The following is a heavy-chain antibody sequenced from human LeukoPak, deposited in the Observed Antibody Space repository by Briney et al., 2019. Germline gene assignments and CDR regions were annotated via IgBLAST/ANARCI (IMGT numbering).Heavy chain of an antibody. J-gene: IGHJ6*02. Sequence: SETLSLTCTVSGGSISSSSYYWGWIRQPPGKGLEWIGSIYYSGSTYYNPSLKSRVTISVDPSKNQFSLKLSSVTAADTAVYYCARRSGRDHYGMDVWGQGTTVTVSS. D-gene: IGHD2-15*01. CDR1: GGSISSSSYY. V-gene: IGHV4-39*01. CDR3: ARRSGRDHYGMDV. CDR2: IYYSGST.